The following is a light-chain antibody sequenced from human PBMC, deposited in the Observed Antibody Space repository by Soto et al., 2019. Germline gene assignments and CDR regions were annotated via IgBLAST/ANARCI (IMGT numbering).Light chain of an antibody. CDR1: QSLTHSNGYNF. J-gene: IGKJ5*01. CDR2: LAS. V-gene: IGKV2-28*01. Sequence: DIVMTQSPLSLPVTPGEPASISCRSSQSLTHSNGYNFLDRYLQRPGQSPQLLIYLASNWDSGVHGRLSGRGSVTDFTLKISRVEAEDVGVYYYMQALQTPITFGQGTRLDIK. CDR3: MQALQTPIT.